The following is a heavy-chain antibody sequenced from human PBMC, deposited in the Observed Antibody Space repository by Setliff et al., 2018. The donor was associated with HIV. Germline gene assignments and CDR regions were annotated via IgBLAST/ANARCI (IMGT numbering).Heavy chain of an antibody. Sequence: SGPTLVNPTQTLTLTCNFSGFSLTTSGMCVSWIRQPPGKALEWLARIDWDDDKYYITSLKTRLTISKDTSKNQVVLTLTNVDPVDTATYYCARILFGGGFDYWGQGILVTVSS. V-gene: IGHV2-70*11. D-gene: IGHD2-15*01. CDR3: ARILFGGGFDY. CDR1: GFSLTTSGMC. CDR2: IDWDDDK. J-gene: IGHJ4*02.